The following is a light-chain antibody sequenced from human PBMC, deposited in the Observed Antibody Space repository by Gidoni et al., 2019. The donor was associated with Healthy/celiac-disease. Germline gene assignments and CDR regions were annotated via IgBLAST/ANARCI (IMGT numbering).Light chain of an antibody. CDR3: SSYTSSSTVV. V-gene: IGLV2-14*01. J-gene: IGLJ2*01. Sequence: QSALTQPASVSGSPGQSITISCTGTSSDVGGYNYVSWYQQNPGKAPKLMIYEVSNRPSGVSNRFSGSKSGNTASLTISGLQAEDEADYYCSSYTSSSTVVFSGGTKLTVL. CDR2: EVS. CDR1: SSDVGGYNY.